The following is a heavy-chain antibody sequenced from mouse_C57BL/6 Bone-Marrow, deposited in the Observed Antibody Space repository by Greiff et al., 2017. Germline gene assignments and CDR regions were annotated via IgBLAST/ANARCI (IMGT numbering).Heavy chain of an antibody. Sequence: VKLMESGPELVKPGASVKLSCKASGYTFTSYDINWVKQRPGQGLEWIGWIYPRDGSTKYNEKFKGKATLTVDTSSSTAYMELHSLASGDSAVFLCARLEFACRGGDGYFECWGTGTTVTGSS. CDR1: GYTFTSYD. J-gene: IGHJ1*03. V-gene: IGHV1-85*01. CDR2: IYPRDGST. CDR3: ARLEFACRGGDGYFEC.